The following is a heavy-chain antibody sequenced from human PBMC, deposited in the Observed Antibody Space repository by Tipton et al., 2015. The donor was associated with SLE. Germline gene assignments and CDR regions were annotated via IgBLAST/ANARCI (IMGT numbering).Heavy chain of an antibody. CDR3: ARAIVGSTFHAFDI. CDR1: TFTVTSYA. J-gene: IGHJ3*02. V-gene: IGHV3-23*05. CDR2: ISMGGSST. D-gene: IGHD2-21*01. Sequence: LSLTCAASTFTVTSYAMTWVRQAPGKGLEWVSTISMGGSSTYYADSVRGRFSISRDISQNTLSLQMNSLRSDDTAVYSCARAIVGSTFHAFDIWGQGTLVTVSS.